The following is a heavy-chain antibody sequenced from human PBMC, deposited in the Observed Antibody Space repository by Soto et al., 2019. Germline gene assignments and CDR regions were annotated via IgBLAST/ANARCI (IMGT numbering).Heavy chain of an antibody. D-gene: IGHD6-6*01. Sequence: SETLSLTCAVSGGSISTINWWTWVRQPPGKGLDWIGEIYQTGSTSYNPSLESRVTISIDKSKNQFSLKLRSVTAADTAVYYCARVSSSSAFGMDVCGQGTTVTVSS. V-gene: IGHV4-4*02. J-gene: IGHJ6*02. CDR1: GGSISTINW. CDR2: IYQTGST. CDR3: ARVSSSSAFGMDV.